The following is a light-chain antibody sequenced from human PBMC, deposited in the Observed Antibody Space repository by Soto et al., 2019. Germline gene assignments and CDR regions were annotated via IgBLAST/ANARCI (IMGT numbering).Light chain of an antibody. J-gene: IGKJ3*01. Sequence: EIVLTQSRCTLSFSPGERSTLSGRASQAISSNCLVWYQVKSGRAPRVLIHSASIRATDIPDRFSGGGSGTDFSLTISRLQREDFAVYYCQQCGSPPFTFGPGTQVDIK. CDR2: SAS. CDR3: QQCGSPPFT. V-gene: IGKV3-20*01. CDR1: QAISSNC.